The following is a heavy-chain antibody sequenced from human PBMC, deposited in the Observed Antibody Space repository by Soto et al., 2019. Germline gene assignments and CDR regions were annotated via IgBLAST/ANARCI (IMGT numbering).Heavy chain of an antibody. CDR3: ARDGLDCSGGSCYQILFDY. Sequence: SETLSRTCTVSGGSMISYYWSWIRQPPGKGLEWIGYIYYSGSTNYNPSLKSRVTISVDTSKNQFSLKLSSVTAADTAVYYCARDGLDCSGGSCYQILFDYWGQGTLVTVSS. J-gene: IGHJ4*02. D-gene: IGHD2-15*01. CDR2: IYYSGST. CDR1: GGSMISYY. V-gene: IGHV4-59*01.